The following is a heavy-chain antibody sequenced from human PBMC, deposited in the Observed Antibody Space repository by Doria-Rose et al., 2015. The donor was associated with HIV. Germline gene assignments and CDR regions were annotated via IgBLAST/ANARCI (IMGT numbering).Heavy chain of an antibody. CDR1: GVSLSSPGMG. D-gene: IGHD6-13*01. J-gene: IGHJ4*02. CDR3: ARIKSSRWYHKYYFDF. V-gene: IGHV2-26*01. Sequence: QVTLKESGPVLAKPTETLTLTCTVSGVSLSSPGMGVSWIRHPPGKALEWLANIFSDDERSYKTSLKSRLTISRGTSKSQVVLTMTDMDPVDTATYYCARIKSSRWYHKYYFDFWGQGTLVIASA. CDR2: IFSDDER.